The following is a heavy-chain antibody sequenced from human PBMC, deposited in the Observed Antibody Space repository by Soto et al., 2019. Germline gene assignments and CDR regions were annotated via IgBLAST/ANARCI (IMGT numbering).Heavy chain of an antibody. V-gene: IGHV1-69*02. Sequence: SVKVSCKASGGTFSSYTISWVRQAHGQGLEWMGRIIPILGIANYAQKFQGRVTITADKSTSTAYMELSSLRSEDTAVYYCARGPDIVVVPAAMRYYYYYMDVWGKGTTVTVSS. CDR3: ARGPDIVVVPAAMRYYYYYMDV. CDR2: IIPILGIA. CDR1: GGTFSSYT. J-gene: IGHJ6*03. D-gene: IGHD2-2*01.